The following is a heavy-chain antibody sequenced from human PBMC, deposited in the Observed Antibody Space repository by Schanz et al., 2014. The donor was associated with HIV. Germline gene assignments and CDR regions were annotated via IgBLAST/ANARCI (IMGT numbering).Heavy chain of an antibody. D-gene: IGHD2-15*01. Sequence: QVQVVESGGGVVRPGRSLRLSCAASGFTFSSFGMHWVRQAPGKGLEWVAASWYDGNTEYYADSVKGRFTISRDNSKKTLYLQMNSLRGEDSAVYYCARDRMDPVVSYYYYYGMDVWGQGTTVIVSS. CDR3: ARDRMDPVVSYYYYYGMDV. J-gene: IGHJ6*02. CDR1: GFTFSSFG. V-gene: IGHV3-33*01. CDR2: SWYDGNTE.